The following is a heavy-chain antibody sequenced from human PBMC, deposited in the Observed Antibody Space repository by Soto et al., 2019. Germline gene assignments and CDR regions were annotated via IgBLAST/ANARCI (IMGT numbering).Heavy chain of an antibody. CDR2: MYYGGST. Sequence: LSLTCTVSGGSFGTSYWGWIRQPPGKGLEWIGTMYYGGSTYYNPSLKSRVTISVDTSKNQFSLSLTSVTAADTAVYYCARDIAIAWFFLWGHGTLVTVSS. J-gene: IGHJ5*02. CDR1: GGSFGTSY. D-gene: IGHD2-15*01. CDR3: ARDIAIAWFFL. V-gene: IGHV4-39*02.